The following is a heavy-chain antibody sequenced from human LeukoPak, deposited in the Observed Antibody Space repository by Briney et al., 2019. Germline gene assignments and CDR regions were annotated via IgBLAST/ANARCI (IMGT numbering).Heavy chain of an antibody. V-gene: IGHV3-74*01. CDR2: IKSDGSST. CDR3: ARLNGDYAKGDY. D-gene: IGHD4-17*01. J-gene: IGHJ4*02. CDR1: GFTFSRYW. Sequence: GGSLRLSCAASGFTFSRYWMQWVRQAPGKGLVWVSRIKSDGSSTTYADSVKGRFTVSRDNAKNTLYLQMNSLRAEDTAVYYCARLNGDYAKGDYWGQGTLVTVSS.